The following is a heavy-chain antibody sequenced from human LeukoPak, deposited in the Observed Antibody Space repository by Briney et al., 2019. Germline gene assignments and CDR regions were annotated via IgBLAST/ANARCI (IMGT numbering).Heavy chain of an antibody. CDR2: ISAYNGNT. Sequence: ASVEVSCKAPGYTFTSYGISWVRQAPGRGLEWMGWISAYNGNTNYAQKLQGRVTMTTDTSTSTAYMELRSLRSDDTAVYYCARLPSAPGIAVAGTLDYWGQGTLVTVSS. D-gene: IGHD6-19*01. J-gene: IGHJ4*02. CDR3: ARLPSAPGIAVAGTLDY. CDR1: GYTFTSYG. V-gene: IGHV1-18*01.